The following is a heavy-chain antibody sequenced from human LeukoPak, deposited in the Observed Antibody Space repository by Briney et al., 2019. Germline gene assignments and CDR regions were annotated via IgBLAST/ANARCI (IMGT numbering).Heavy chain of an antibody. V-gene: IGHV1-69*02. J-gene: IGHJ4*02. CDR1: GGTFSSYT. CDR3: ATPSGSYYGGVDY. CDR2: IIPILGIA. D-gene: IGHD1-26*01. Sequence: ASVKVSCKASGGTFSSYTISWVRQAPGQGPEWMGRIIPILGIANYAQKFQGRVTITADKSTSTAYMELSSLRSEDTAVYYCATPSGSYYGGVDYWGQGTLVTVSS.